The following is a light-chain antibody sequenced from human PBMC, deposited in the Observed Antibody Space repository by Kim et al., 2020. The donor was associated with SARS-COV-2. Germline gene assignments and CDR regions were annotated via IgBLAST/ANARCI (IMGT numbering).Light chain of an antibody. CDR2: QDT. J-gene: IGLJ2*01. V-gene: IGLV3-1*01. CDR1: NLGDKY. Sequence: SGSPGQKAKITCSGNNLGDKYVCWYQQKPGQSPVLFIYQDTVRRSGIPERFSGSSSGNTATLTISGTQAVDEADYYCQAWDSHAVIFGGGTKLTVL. CDR3: QAWDSHAVI.